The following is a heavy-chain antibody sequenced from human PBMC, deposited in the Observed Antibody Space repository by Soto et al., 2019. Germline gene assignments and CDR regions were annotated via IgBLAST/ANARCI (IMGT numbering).Heavy chain of an antibody. V-gene: IGHV3-7*01. CDR3: ARVKRSYYANSGTSSHPFDDSDI. J-gene: IGHJ3*02. D-gene: IGHD3-10*01. Sequence: GGSLRLSCAASGFTFSTNWMSWVRQAPGKGLEWVANIKQDESEKYYVDSVKGRFTISRDNAKNSLYLQMNSLRAEDTAVYYCARVKRSYYANSGTSSHPFDDSDISGPGTMVTVSS. CDR2: IKQDESEK. CDR1: GFTFSTNW.